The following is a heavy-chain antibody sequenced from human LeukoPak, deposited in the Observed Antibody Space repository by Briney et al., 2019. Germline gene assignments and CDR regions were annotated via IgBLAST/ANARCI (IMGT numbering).Heavy chain of an antibody. J-gene: IGHJ6*02. V-gene: IGHV1-69*04. CDR2: IIPILGIA. D-gene: IGHD3-22*01. CDR1: GGTFSSYA. Sequence: ASVKVSCKASGGTFSSYAISWVRQAPGQGLEWMGRIIPILGIANYAQKFQGRVTITADKSTSTAHMELSSLRSEDTAVYYCARDHSSGYYYSYYYGMDVWGQGTTVTVSS. CDR3: ARDHSSGYYYSYYYGMDV.